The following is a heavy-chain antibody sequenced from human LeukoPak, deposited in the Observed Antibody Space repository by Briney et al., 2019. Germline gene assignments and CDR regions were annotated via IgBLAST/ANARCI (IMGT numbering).Heavy chain of an antibody. CDR2: INHSEST. D-gene: IGHD6-13*01. CDR3: ARGPGSWYKNWFDP. CDR1: GGSFSGYY. Sequence: SETLSLTCAVYGGSFSGYYWSWIRQPPGKGLEWIGEINHSESTNYNPSLKSRVTISVDTSKNQFSLKLSSVTAADTAVYYCARGPGSWYKNWFDPWGQGTLVTVSS. J-gene: IGHJ5*02. V-gene: IGHV4-34*01.